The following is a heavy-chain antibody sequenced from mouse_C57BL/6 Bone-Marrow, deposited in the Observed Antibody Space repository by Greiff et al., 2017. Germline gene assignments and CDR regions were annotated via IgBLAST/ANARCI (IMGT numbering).Heavy chain of an antibody. CDR1: GFTFSSYA. V-gene: IGHV5-4*01. D-gene: IGHD1-1*01. CDR2: ISDGGSYT. Sequence: EVMLVESGGGLVKPGGSLKLSCAASGFTFSSYAMSWVRQTPEKRLEWVATISDGGSYTYYPDNVKGRFTISRDNAKNNLYLQMSHLKSEDTAMYYCARDWYYYGGFAYWGQGTLVTVSA. CDR3: ARDWYYYGGFAY. J-gene: IGHJ3*01.